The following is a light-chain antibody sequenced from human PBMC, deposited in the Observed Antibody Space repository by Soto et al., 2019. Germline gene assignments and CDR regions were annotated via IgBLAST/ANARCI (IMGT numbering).Light chain of an antibody. CDR2: GTS. CDR3: QQGFT. Sequence: SFLTQSPATLSLSPGVRATVSCRASQTAISDYLAWYQQKPGQAPRLLIYGTSSRASGVPDRFSGSTSGTDFILTINRLEPEDFAVYYCQQGFTFGPGTRVD. J-gene: IGKJ3*01. CDR1: QTAISDY. V-gene: IGKV3D-20*02.